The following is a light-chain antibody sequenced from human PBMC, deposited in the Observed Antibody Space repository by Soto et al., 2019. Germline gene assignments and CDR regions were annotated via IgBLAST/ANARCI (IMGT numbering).Light chain of an antibody. V-gene: IGKV1-5*03. J-gene: IGKJ1*01. CDR2: KAS. CDR1: QSISSW. CDR3: QPYNSYSQT. Sequence: GDRVTITCRASQSISSWLAWYQQKPGKAPKLLIYKASSLESGVPSRFSGSGSGTEFTLTISSLQPDDFATYYCQPYNSYSQTFGQGTKVEIK.